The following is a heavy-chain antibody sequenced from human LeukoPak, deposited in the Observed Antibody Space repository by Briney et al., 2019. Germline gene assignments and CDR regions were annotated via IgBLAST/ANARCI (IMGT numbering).Heavy chain of an antibody. V-gene: IGHV3-23*01. Sequence: GGSLRLSCAAAGFTFSSAAMTWVRQAPGKGLEWVSLIGSSGGSTYYADSVKGRFTISRANSKNTLSLQMNSLRVEDTAIYYCAKDIQSSTWGLGTMVTVSS. CDR1: GFTFSSAA. D-gene: IGHD5-24*01. CDR3: AKDIQSST. J-gene: IGHJ3*01. CDR2: IGSSGGST.